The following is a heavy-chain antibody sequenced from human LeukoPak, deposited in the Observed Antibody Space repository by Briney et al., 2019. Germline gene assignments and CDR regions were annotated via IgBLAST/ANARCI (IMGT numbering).Heavy chain of an antibody. CDR1: GGSISSHF. Sequence: SETLSLTCTVSGGSISSHFWSWIRQPPGKGLEWIGYISNSGSTNYNSSLKSRVTISADTSKNQFSLKVSSVTAADTAVYYCARIYDSSDYSTYYFDYWGQGTLVTVSS. CDR3: ARIYDSSDYSTYYFDY. CDR2: ISNSGST. D-gene: IGHD3-22*01. V-gene: IGHV4-59*08. J-gene: IGHJ4*02.